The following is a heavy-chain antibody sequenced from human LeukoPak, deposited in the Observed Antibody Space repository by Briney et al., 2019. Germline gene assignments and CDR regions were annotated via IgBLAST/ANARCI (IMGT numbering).Heavy chain of an antibody. CDR1: GDSVSSHF. CDR3: ARHGPPKMVVVVTPPDY. V-gene: IGHV4-59*02. CDR2: VSYTWNT. D-gene: IGHD4-23*01. J-gene: IGHJ4*02. Sequence: SETLSLTCTVSGDSVSSHFWNWIRQTPGRGLEWIGYVSYTWNTKYNPSLRNRVTMSVDTSKNQFSLKLNSVTAADTAVYYCARHGPPKMVVVVTPPDYWGQGTLVTVSS.